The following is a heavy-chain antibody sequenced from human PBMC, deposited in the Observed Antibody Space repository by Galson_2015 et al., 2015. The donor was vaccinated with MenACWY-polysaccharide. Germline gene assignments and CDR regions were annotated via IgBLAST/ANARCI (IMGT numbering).Heavy chain of an antibody. J-gene: IGHJ6*03. V-gene: IGHV3-23*01. CDR2: ISDSGGTT. Sequence: SLRLSCAASGFTFSSYAMSWVRQAPGKGPEWVSAISDSGGTTFYADSVKGRFTISRDNSKNTLFLQMISLRVEDTAVYYCAKAHIAARPDRRMVYYYYMDVWGKGTMATVSS. D-gene: IGHD6-6*01. CDR3: AKAHIAARPDRRMVYYYYMDV. CDR1: GFTFSSYA.